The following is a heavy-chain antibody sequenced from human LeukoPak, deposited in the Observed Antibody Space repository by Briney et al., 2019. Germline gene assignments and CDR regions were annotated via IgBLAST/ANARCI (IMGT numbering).Heavy chain of an antibody. CDR2: IVTSGSTI. CDR1: GITFSSYS. D-gene: IGHD4-17*01. J-gene: IGHJ4*02. V-gene: IGHV3-48*02. Sequence: PGGSLRLSCAASGITFSSYSMICVRQAPGKGLEWVSYIVTSGSTIHYADSVKGRFTVSRDNSENSLYLQVNSLTDADTALYFCARVRGPTLATMYFDLWGQGTLVTVSS. CDR3: ARVRGPTLATMYFDL.